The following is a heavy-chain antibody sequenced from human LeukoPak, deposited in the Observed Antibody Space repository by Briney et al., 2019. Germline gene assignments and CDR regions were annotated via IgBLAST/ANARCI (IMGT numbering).Heavy chain of an antibody. J-gene: IGHJ4*02. CDR2: IRYDGSNK. Sequence: GGSLRLSCAASGFTFSSYGMHWVRQAPGKGLEWVAFIRYDGSNKYYAGSVKGRFTISRDNSKNTLYLQMNSLRAEDTAVYYCAKDLRSYYYFDYWGQGTLVTVSS. D-gene: IGHD1-26*01. CDR1: GFTFSSYG. V-gene: IGHV3-30*02. CDR3: AKDLRSYYYFDY.